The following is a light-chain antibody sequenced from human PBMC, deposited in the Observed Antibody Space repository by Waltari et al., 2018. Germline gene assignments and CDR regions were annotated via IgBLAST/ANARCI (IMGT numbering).Light chain of an antibody. CDR3: QQYLSRPDT. Sequence: DIVMTQSPDSLAVSLGERATINCKSSQSVLYNSNNKNYLAWYQQRPGQPPKLLIYWAATRESGVPDRFSGSRSGTDFTLTITSLQAEDVAVYYCQQYLSRPDTFGQGTKLEIK. CDR2: WAA. CDR1: QSVLYNSNNKNY. J-gene: IGKJ2*01. V-gene: IGKV4-1*01.